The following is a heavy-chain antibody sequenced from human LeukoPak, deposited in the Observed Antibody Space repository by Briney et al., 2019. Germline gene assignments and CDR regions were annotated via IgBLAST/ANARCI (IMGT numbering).Heavy chain of an antibody. D-gene: IGHD5-18*01. CDR1: GFTVSSNY. J-gene: IGHJ4*02. V-gene: IGHV3-53*01. Sequence: GGSLRLSCAASGFTVSSNYMSWVRQAPGKGLEWASVIYSGGNTYYADSVKGRFTISRDNSKNTLYLQMNSLRAEDTAVYYCASDGSDTAMVNWGQGTLVTVSS. CDR3: ASDGSDTAMVN. CDR2: IYSGGNT.